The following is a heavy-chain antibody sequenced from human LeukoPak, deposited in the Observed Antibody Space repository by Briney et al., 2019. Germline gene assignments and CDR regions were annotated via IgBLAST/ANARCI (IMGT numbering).Heavy chain of an antibody. J-gene: IGHJ4*02. Sequence: GRSLRLSCAASGFTFSSYGMHWVRQAPGKGLEWVAVIWYDGSNKYYADSVKGRFTISRDNSKNTLYLQKNSLRAEDTAVYYCARGNLFDIAAPHFDYWGQGTLVTVSS. CDR1: GFTFSSYG. V-gene: IGHV3-33*01. CDR3: ARGNLFDIAAPHFDY. D-gene: IGHD6-13*01. CDR2: IWYDGSNK.